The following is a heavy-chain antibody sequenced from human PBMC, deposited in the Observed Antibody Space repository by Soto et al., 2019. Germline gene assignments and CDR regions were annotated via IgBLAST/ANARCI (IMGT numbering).Heavy chain of an antibody. Sequence: PGGSLRLSCAASGFTFSSYVMHWVRQAPGKGLEWVAVISYDGSNKYYADSVKGRFTISRDNSKNTLYLQMNSLRAEDTAVYYCAKGVLVTTGDWYFDLWGRGTLVTVSS. CDR1: GFTFSSYV. D-gene: IGHD4-17*01. CDR2: ISYDGSNK. CDR3: AKGVLVTTGDWYFDL. V-gene: IGHV3-30*18. J-gene: IGHJ2*01.